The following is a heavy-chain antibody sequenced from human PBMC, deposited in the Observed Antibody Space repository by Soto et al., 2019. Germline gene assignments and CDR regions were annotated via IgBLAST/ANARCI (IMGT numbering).Heavy chain of an antibody. CDR2: MSSTGSYI. Sequence: EVQLVESGGGLVRPGGSLRLSCTASGFTFSTYTMNWVRQAPGKGLEWVSSMSSTGSYIKYADSVKGRFTISRDNAKNSLFLQMSSLGDEDTATYYCVRPGRSYSYGHTMHFDYWGPGILVTGSS. CDR1: GFTFSTYT. J-gene: IGHJ4*02. V-gene: IGHV3-21*01. CDR3: VRPGRSYSYGHTMHFDY. D-gene: IGHD5-18*01.